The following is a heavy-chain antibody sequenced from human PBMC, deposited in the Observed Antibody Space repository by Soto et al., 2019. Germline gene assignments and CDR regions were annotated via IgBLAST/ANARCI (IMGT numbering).Heavy chain of an antibody. J-gene: IGHJ5*02. CDR3: ARGYCSDTNCYANFFAP. V-gene: IGHV3-66*01. CDR2: IYSAGGT. Sequence: EVQLVESGGGLVQPGGSLRLSCSASGLTVGSAYMTWVRQAPGKGLEWVSRIYSAGGTQYADSVKGRCTISRDNYKNTLYLQMNILTAEDKAVYYCARGYCSDTNCYANFFAPWGQGTMVTVST. D-gene: IGHD2-2*01. CDR1: GLTVGSAY.